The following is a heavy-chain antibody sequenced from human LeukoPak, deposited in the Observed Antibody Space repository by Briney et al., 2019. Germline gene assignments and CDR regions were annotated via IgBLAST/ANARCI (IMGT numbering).Heavy chain of an antibody. J-gene: IGHJ5*02. Sequence: PGGSLRLSCAASGFTFSSYWMHWVRQVPGKGLVWVSRINSDGSSTSYADFVKGRFTISRDNAKNTLYLQMNSLRDDDTAVYYCVRQQLSHGDHWGLGTLVTVSS. CDR2: INSDGSST. CDR1: GFTFSSYW. CDR3: VRQQLSHGDH. D-gene: IGHD6-13*01. V-gene: IGHV3-74*01.